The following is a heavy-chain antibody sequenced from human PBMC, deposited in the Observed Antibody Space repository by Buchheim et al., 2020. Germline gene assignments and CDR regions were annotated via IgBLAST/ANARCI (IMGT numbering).Heavy chain of an antibody. Sequence: EVQLLESGGGLVQPGGSLRLSCAASGFTFSSYAMSWVRQAPGKGLEWVSAISGSGGSTYYADSVKGRFTISRDNSKETLYLKMNSQRAEDTAVYYCAKDMSPPRAEWLVLLGYDGMDVWGQGTT. CDR3: AKDMSPPRAEWLVLLGYDGMDV. D-gene: IGHD6-19*01. CDR1: GFTFSSYA. J-gene: IGHJ6*02. V-gene: IGHV3-23*01. CDR2: ISGSGGST.